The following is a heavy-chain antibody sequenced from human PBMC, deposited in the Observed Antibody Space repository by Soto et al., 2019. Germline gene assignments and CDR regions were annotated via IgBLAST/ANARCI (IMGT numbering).Heavy chain of an antibody. CDR2: INPNSGGT. J-gene: IGHJ4*02. Sequence: ASVKISCKASGYTFTGYYMHWVRQAPGQGLEWMGWINPNSGGTNYAQKFQGWVTMTRDTSISTAYMELSRLRSDDTAVYYCARDLGIYSGHDPFDYWGQGTLVTVSS. V-gene: IGHV1-2*04. D-gene: IGHD5-12*01. CDR3: ARDLGIYSGHDPFDY. CDR1: GYTFTGYY.